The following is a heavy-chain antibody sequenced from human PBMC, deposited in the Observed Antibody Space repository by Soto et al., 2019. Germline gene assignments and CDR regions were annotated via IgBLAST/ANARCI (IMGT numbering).Heavy chain of an antibody. CDR1: GYTFSSYG. CDR2: ISTYNGNT. J-gene: IGHJ4*02. D-gene: IGHD1-7*01. Sequence: QVHLVQSGGEMKKPGASVRVSCETSGYTFSSYGISWVRQAPGQGLEWMGWISTYNGNTNYAQNLQGRLTLTTDTSTSTAYMELRSLRFDDTAVYYCARDETGTTPFDYWGQGTLVTVSS. V-gene: IGHV1-18*01. CDR3: ARDETGTTPFDY.